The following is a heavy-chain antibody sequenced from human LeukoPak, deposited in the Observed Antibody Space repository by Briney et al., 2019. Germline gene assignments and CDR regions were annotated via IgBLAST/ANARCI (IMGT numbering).Heavy chain of an antibody. CDR2: IYPGDSDT. CDR1: GYSFTTFW. D-gene: IGHD6-13*01. J-gene: IGHJ4*02. CDR3: ARTSIPAPGTFDY. Sequence: GASLKISCKGSGYSFTTFWIGWVRQMPGKGLEWMGLIYPGDSDTRYSPSFQGQVTISADKSISTAYLQWSSLEASDIAMYYCARTSIPAPGTFDYWGQGTLVTVSS. V-gene: IGHV5-51*01.